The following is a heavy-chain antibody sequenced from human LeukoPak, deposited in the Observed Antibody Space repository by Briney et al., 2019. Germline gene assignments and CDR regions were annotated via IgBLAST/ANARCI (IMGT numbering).Heavy chain of an antibody. J-gene: IGHJ5*02. CDR3: ARDSSSGWYYWFDP. D-gene: IGHD6-19*01. V-gene: IGHV3-53*05. CDR1: GFTVSSNY. Sequence: GGSLRLSCAASGFTVSSNYMSWVRQAPGKGLERVSVIYSGGSTYYADSVKGRFTISRDNSKNTLYLQMNSLRAEDTAVYYCARDSSSGWYYWFDPWGQGTLVTVSS. CDR2: IYSGGST.